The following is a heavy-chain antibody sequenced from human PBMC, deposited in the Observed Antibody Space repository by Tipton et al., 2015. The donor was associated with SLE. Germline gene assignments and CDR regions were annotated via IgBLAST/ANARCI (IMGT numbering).Heavy chain of an antibody. CDR1: GYTFTSYA. CDR2: INPYTGNT. J-gene: IGHJ3*02. V-gene: IGHV1-18*01. Sequence: QVQLVQCGAEIKKPGASVKVSCKASGYTFTSYAISWVRQAPGQGLEWMGWINPYTGNTDYAQKVQGRVTMTTDTSRSTAYLDLRSLRPDDTAVYYCAERYDTFEIWGQGTMVSVSS. D-gene: IGHD1-1*01. CDR3: AERYDTFEI.